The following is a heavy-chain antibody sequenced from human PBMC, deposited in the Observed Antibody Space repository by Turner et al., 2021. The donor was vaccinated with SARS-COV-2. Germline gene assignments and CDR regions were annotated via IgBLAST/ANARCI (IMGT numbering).Heavy chain of an antibody. Sequence: QVQLVQSGAEMKKPGSSVKVSCKASGGTFSSDAISWVRQAPGQGLEWMVGIIPIFCTVTYAQKFQGRVTITADESTSTAYMELSSLRSEDTAVYYCARDHPVSPLHGMDVWGQGTTVTVSS. V-gene: IGHV1-69*01. CDR2: IIPIFCTV. CDR1: GGTFSSDA. J-gene: IGHJ6*02. CDR3: ARDHPVSPLHGMDV.